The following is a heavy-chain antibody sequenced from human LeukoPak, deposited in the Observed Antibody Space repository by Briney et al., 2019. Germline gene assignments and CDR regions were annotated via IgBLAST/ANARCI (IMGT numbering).Heavy chain of an antibody. Sequence: GGSLRLSCAASGFIFSSYSMNWVRQAPGKGLEWVSSLSFVTTYIYYADSVKGRFTISRDNAKNSLYLQMNSLRAEDTAVYYCASESGPYSSSWIDYWGQGTLVTVSS. D-gene: IGHD6-13*01. CDR2: LSFVTTYI. CDR3: ASESGPYSSSWIDY. J-gene: IGHJ4*02. CDR1: GFIFSSYS. V-gene: IGHV3-21*01.